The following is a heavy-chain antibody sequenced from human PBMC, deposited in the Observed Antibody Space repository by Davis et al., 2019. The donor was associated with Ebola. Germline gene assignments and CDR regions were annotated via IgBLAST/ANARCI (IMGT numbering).Heavy chain of an antibody. D-gene: IGHD6-19*01. CDR3: ARDSSGWYFFDY. Sequence: ASVKVSCKASGYTFTSYAMHWVRQAPGQRLEWMGSINAGNGNTKYSQKFQGRVTITRDTSASTAYMELSSLRSEDTAVYYCARDSSGWYFFDYWGQGTLVTVSS. CDR2: INAGNGNT. V-gene: IGHV1-3*01. CDR1: GYTFTSYA. J-gene: IGHJ4*02.